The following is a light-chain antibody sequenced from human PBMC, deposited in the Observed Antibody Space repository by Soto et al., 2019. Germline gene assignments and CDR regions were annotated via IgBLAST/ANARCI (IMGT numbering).Light chain of an antibody. CDR1: QGIGSW. Sequence: DIQMTQSPSSVSASVGDRVTITCRASQGIGSWLAWYQQKPWKAPNLLIYDASKLHSGVPSRFSGSGSGTDFSLTISSLQPEDFATYYCQQANSFPHTFGGGTKVEI. V-gene: IGKV1-12*01. J-gene: IGKJ4*01. CDR2: DAS. CDR3: QQANSFPHT.